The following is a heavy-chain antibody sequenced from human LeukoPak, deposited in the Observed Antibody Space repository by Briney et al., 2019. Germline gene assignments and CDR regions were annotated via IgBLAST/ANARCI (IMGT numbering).Heavy chain of an antibody. CDR2: ISYDGSNK. V-gene: IGHV3-30-3*01. CDR3: ARDYGRSGSYRWFDP. J-gene: IGHJ5*02. CDR1: GFTFSSYA. Sequence: GRSLRLSCAASGFTFSSYAMHWVCQAPGKGLEWVAVISYDGSNKYYADSVKGRFTISRDNSKNTLYLQMNSLRAEDTAVYCCARDYGRSGSYRWFDPWGQGTLVTVSS. D-gene: IGHD1-26*01.